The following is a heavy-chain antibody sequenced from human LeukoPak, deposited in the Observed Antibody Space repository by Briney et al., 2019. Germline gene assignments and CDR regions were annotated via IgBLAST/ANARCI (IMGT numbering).Heavy chain of an antibody. CDR2: ISGSGSSI. D-gene: IGHD3-16*02. Sequence: GGSLRLSCTASGFTFSTYEMNWVRQAPGKGLEWISYISGSGSSIFYADSLQDRFTVSRDNAKNSVYLQMNSLRAEDTAVYYCAREGGFGYDDAFDTWGHGTTVTVSS. CDR3: AREGGFGYDDAFDT. CDR1: GFTFSTYE. V-gene: IGHV3-48*03. J-gene: IGHJ3*02.